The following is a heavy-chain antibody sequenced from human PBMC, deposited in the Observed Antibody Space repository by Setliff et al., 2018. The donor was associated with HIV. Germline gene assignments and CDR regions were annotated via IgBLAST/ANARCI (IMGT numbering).Heavy chain of an antibody. D-gene: IGHD1-1*01. J-gene: IGHJ4*02. CDR2: ISYDGSNK. CDR1: GFTFSNSG. Sequence: GGSLRLSCAASGFTFSNSGMHWVRQAPGKGLEWVAVISYDGSNKYYADSVKGRFTISRDNSKNTLYVQMNSLRAEDTAMYYCAKDFERNVISYWGQGTLVTVSS. V-gene: IGHV3-30*18. CDR3: AKDFERNVISY.